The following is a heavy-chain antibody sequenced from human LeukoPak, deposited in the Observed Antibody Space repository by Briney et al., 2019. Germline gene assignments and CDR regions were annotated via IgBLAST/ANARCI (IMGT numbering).Heavy chain of an antibody. CDR3: ARVKYYYDSSGYYKGGPIDY. V-gene: IGHV4-59*01. J-gene: IGHJ4*02. CDR2: IYYSGST. Sequence: SETLSLTCTVSGGSIRSYYWSWIRQPPGKGLEWIGYIYYSGSTNYNPSLKSRVTISVDTSKNQFSLKLSSVTAADTAVYYCARVKYYYDSSGYYKGGPIDYWGQGTLVTVSS. CDR1: GGSIRSYY. D-gene: IGHD3-22*01.